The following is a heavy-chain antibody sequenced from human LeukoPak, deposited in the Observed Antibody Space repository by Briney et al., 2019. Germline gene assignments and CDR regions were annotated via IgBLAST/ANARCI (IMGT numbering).Heavy chain of an antibody. D-gene: IGHD4-23*01. CDR2: ISSSGSTI. J-gene: IGHJ4*02. V-gene: IGHV3-48*03. CDR3: ARSTVVTPVY. Sequence: PGGSLRLSCAASGFTFSSYEMNWVRKAPGKGQEWVSYISSSGSTIYYADSVKGRFTISRDNAKNSLSLQMNSLIADDTAVYYCARSTVVTPVYWGQGTLVTVSS. CDR1: GFTFSSYE.